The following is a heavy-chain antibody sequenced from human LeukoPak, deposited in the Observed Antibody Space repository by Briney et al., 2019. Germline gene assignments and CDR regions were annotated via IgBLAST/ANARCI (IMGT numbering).Heavy chain of an antibody. CDR2: IKSKTDGGTT. Sequence: GGSLRLSCAASGFTFSNAWMGWVRQAPGKGLEWVGRIKSKTDGGTTDYAAPVKGRFTISRDDSKNTLYLQMNSLKTEDTAVYYCTTPWGDYVNERNDYWGQGTLVTVSS. CDR1: GFTFSNAW. CDR3: TTPWGDYVNERNDY. J-gene: IGHJ4*02. D-gene: IGHD4-17*01. V-gene: IGHV3-15*01.